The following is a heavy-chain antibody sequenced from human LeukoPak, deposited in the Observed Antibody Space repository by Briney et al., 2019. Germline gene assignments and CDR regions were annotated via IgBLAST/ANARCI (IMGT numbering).Heavy chain of an antibody. Sequence: PSETLSLTCAVYGGSFSGYYWSWIRQPPGKGLEWIGEINHSGSTNYNPSLKSRVTISVDTSKNQFSLKLGSVTAADTAVYYCAGYYGSGSQTFDYWGQGTLVTVSS. V-gene: IGHV4-34*01. J-gene: IGHJ4*02. CDR1: GGSFSGYY. CDR3: AGYYGSGSQTFDY. D-gene: IGHD3-10*01. CDR2: INHSGST.